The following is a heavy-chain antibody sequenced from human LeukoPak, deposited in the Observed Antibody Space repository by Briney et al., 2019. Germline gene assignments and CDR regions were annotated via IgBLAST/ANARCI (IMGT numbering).Heavy chain of an antibody. D-gene: IGHD3-3*01. V-gene: IGHV4-34*01. CDR1: GGSFSGYY. CDR3: ARLHTIFGVVIPLFDY. CDR2: INHSGST. J-gene: IGHJ4*02. Sequence: ASETLSLTCAVYGGSFSGYYWSWIRQPPGKGLEWIGEINHSGSTNYNPSLKSRVTISVDTSKNQSSLKLSSVTAADTAVYYCARLHTIFGVVIPLFDYWGQGTLVTVSS.